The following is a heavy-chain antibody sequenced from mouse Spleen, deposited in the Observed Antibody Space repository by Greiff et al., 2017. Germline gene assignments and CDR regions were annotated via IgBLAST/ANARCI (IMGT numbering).Heavy chain of an antibody. V-gene: IGHV1-4*01. J-gene: IGHJ1*01. CDR2: INPSSGYT. D-gene: IGHD1-2*01. Sequence: VQLQQSGAELARPGASVKMSCKASGYTFTSYTMHWVKQRPGQGLEWIGYINPSSGYTKYNQKFKDKATLTADKSSSTAYMQLSSLTSEDSAVYYCAIITTATGYFDVWGAGTTVTVSS. CDR1: GYTFTSYT. CDR3: AIITTATGYFDV.